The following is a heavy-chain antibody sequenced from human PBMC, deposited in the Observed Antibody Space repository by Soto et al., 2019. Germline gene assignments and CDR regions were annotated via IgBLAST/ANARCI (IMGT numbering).Heavy chain of an antibody. D-gene: IGHD7-27*01. CDR3: ASATGARGRQHYFDY. CDR1: GYTFTSYG. V-gene: IGHV1-18*01. CDR2: ISAYNGNT. J-gene: IGHJ4*02. Sequence: QVQLVQSGAEVKKPGASVKVSCKASGYTFTSYGISWVRQAPGQGLEWMGWISAYNGNTNYAQKLQGRVTMTTDTSTSTAYRELRSLRSEDTAVYYCASATGARGRQHYFDYWGQGTLVTVSS.